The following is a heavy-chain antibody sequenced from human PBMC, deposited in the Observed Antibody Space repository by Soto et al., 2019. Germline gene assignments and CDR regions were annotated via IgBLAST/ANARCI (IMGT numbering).Heavy chain of an antibody. CDR3: AGRPEIHPR. Sequence: VHLQESGPGLVKPSETLSLTCAISGVSTSSSDWWTWVRQPPGEGLEWIGEIHRAGVTNYNSSLKSRLTLSLDHSRNQFSLSLTSLPAADAAVYFCAGRPEIHPRWGQGILVPVSS. CDR2: IHRAGVT. J-gene: IGHJ4*02. D-gene: IGHD1-26*01. V-gene: IGHV4-4*02. CDR1: GVSTSSSDW.